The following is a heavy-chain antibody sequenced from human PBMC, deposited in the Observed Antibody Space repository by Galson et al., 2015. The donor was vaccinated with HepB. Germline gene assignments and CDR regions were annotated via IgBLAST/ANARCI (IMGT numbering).Heavy chain of an antibody. CDR1: GGSISSSSYY. J-gene: IGHJ6*02. V-gene: IGHV4-39*07. CDR2: IYYSGST. CDR3: ARGNYYYYGMDV. Sequence: TLSLTCTVSGGSISSSSYYWGWIRQPPGKGLEWIGSIYYSGSTYYNPSLKSRVTISVDTSKNQFSLKLSSVTAADTAVYYCARGNYYYYGMDVWGQGTTVTVSS.